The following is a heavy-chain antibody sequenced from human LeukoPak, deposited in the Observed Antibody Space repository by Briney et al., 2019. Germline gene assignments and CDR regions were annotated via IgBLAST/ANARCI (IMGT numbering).Heavy chain of an antibody. CDR2: ISGSGGST. D-gene: IGHD3-22*01. CDR3: AKDNYYDSSGYNDY. V-gene: IGHV3-23*01. CDR1: GFTFSSYA. Sequence: GGSLRLPCAASGFTFSSYAMSWVRQAPGKGLEWVSAISGSGGSTYYADSVKGRFTISRDNAKNSLYLQMNSLRAEDTALYYCAKDNYYDSSGYNDYWGQGTLVTVSS. J-gene: IGHJ4*02.